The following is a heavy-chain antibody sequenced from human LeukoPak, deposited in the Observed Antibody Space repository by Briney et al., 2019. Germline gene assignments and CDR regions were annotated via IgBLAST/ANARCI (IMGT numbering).Heavy chain of an antibody. CDR1: GFTFSSYS. Sequence: GGSLRLSCAASGFTFSSYSMNWVRQAPGKGLEWVSSISSSSSYIYYADSVKGRFTISRDNAKNSLYLQMNSLRAEDTAVYYCAREDCSSTSCYTGDYWGQGTLVTVSS. V-gene: IGHV3-21*01. CDR2: ISSSSSYI. J-gene: IGHJ4*02. CDR3: AREDCSSTSCYTGDY. D-gene: IGHD2-2*02.